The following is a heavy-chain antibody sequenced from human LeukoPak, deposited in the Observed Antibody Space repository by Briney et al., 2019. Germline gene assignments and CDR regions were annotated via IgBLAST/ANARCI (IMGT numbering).Heavy chain of an antibody. CDR1: GGSISSY. CDR3: VSGATYLTK. Sequence: SETLSLTCTVSGGSISSYCSWCRRPPGRGLEWIGYIYFSAPTNYNPSLKSRLTIPIATSRNQFSLKLTSVTPADTAIYYCVSGATYLTKWGQGTLLTVSS. V-gene: IGHV4-59*01. CDR2: IYFSAPT. J-gene: IGHJ4*02. D-gene: IGHD1-14*01.